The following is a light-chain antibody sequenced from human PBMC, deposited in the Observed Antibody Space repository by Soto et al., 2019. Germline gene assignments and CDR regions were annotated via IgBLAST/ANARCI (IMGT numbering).Light chain of an antibody. J-gene: IGKJ1*01. V-gene: IGKV1-39*01. Sequence: DIQMTQSPSSLSASIGDRVTLTCRASQRIGTNLNWYQQRPGKAPKLLIYAVSSLQNGVSSRFSGSGSGTDFTLSINSLQREDFATYYCQQTYSAPPLFGQGTKVEIK. CDR3: QQTYSAPPL. CDR2: AVS. CDR1: QRIGTN.